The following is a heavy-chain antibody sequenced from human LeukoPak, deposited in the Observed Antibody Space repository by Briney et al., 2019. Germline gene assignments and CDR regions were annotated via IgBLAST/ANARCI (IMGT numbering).Heavy chain of an antibody. CDR3: AKGRDGYNHFDY. V-gene: IGHV3-23*01. J-gene: IGHJ4*02. Sequence: GSLRLSFAASGFPFSSYAMGWVRPAPGKGLGWVSAISGSGGSTYYADSVKGRFTISRDNSKNTLYLQMNSLRAEDTAVYYCAKGRDGYNHFDYWGQGTLVTVSS. CDR2: ISGSGGST. CDR1: GFPFSSYA. D-gene: IGHD5-24*01.